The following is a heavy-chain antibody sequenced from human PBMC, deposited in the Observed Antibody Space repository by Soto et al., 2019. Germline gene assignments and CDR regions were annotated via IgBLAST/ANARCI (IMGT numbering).Heavy chain of an antibody. D-gene: IGHD4-4*01. CDR3: ATVLSDYSNYYGFDP. V-gene: IGHV3-23*01. J-gene: IGHJ5*02. Sequence: EVQLLESGGGLVQPGGSLRLSCAASGFTFSSYAMSWVRQAPGKGLEWVSAISGSGGSTYYADSVKGRFTIARDNSKNTLYLQMNSLRAEDTAVYYCATVLSDYSNYYGFDPWGQGTLVTVSS. CDR2: ISGSGGST. CDR1: GFTFSSYA.